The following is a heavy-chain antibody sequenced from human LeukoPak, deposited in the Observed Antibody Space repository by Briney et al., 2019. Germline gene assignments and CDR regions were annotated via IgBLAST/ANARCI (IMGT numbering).Heavy chain of an antibody. CDR3: AKVPGYCSSTSCYNAFDI. CDR2: ISGSGGST. CDR1: GFTFSSYA. J-gene: IGHJ3*02. V-gene: IGHV3-23*01. Sequence: GSLRLSRAASGFTFSSYAMSWVRQAPGKGLEWVSAISGSGGSTYYADSVKGRFTISRDNSKNTLYLQMNSLRAEDTAVYYCAKVPGYCSSTSCYNAFDIWGQGTMVTVSS. D-gene: IGHD2-2*01.